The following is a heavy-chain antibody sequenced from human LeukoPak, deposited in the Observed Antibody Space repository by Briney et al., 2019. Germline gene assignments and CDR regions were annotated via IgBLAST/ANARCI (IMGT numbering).Heavy chain of an antibody. Sequence: ASVKVSCKASGGTFSSYAISWVRQAPGQGLEWMGGIIPIFGTANYAQKFQGRVTITADKSTSTGYMEMSSMRSEDTAVYYCATHPSGYSYGYPSPHPPFFDYWGQGTQVTVSS. D-gene: IGHD5-18*01. J-gene: IGHJ4*02. V-gene: IGHV1-69*06. CDR3: ATHPSGYSYGYPSPHPPFFDY. CDR1: GGTFSSYA. CDR2: IIPIFGTA.